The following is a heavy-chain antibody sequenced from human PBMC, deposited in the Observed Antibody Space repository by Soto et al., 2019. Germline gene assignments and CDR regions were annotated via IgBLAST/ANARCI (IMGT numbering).Heavy chain of an antibody. Sequence: QVQLVESGGGVVQPGRSLRLSCAASGFPFTTYGMHWVREGPGKGLDWVAAISYDGSNKLYADSVKGRFTISRDNSKNTLYLQMNSLRPEDTALYYCVGGQYYFDYRGQGTLVIVSS. CDR3: VGGQYYFDY. J-gene: IGHJ4*02. D-gene: IGHD3-10*01. CDR1: GFPFTTYG. CDR2: ISYDGSNK. V-gene: IGHV3-30*03.